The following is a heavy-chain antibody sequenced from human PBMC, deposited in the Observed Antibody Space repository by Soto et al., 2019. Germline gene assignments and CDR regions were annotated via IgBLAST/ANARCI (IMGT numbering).Heavy chain of an antibody. V-gene: IGHV3-23*01. D-gene: IGHD3-22*01. CDR2: ISASGRNT. CDR3: AKEVDDNYESSHNLAP. CDR1: GFTFSKHS. J-gene: IGHJ5*02. Sequence: GGSLNLSCASAGFTFSKHSVNWVRQDPGKGLEWVSTISASGRNTYYADSVKGRFTISRDSSKNTLYMQMNSLRAEDTAVYYCAKEVDDNYESSHNLAPWGQEPLVTVS.